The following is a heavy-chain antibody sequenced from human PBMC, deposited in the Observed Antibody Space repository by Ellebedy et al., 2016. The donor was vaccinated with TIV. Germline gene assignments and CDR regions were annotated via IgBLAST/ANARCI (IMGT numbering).Heavy chain of an antibody. CDR3: VAGYSGNYNDY. J-gene: IGHJ4*02. Sequence: MPSETLSLTCTVSGGSISDYYWSWVRQPPGKGLEWIGYMFYSGNTNYNPSLKSRVTISVDTSKNQFSLRLSSVTAADTAVYYCVAGYSGNYNDYWGQGTLVTVSS. V-gene: IGHV4-59*01. D-gene: IGHD5-12*01. CDR1: GGSISDYY. CDR2: MFYSGNT.